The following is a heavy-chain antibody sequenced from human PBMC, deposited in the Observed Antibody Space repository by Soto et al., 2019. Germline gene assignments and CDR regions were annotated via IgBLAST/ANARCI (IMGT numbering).Heavy chain of an antibody. CDR2: ISGSGGST. V-gene: IGHV3-23*01. CDR1: GFTFSSYA. Sequence: EVQLLESGGGLVQPGGSLRLSCAASGFTFSSYAMSWVRQAPGKGLEWVSAISGSGGSTYYADSVKGRFTISRDNSKNTLYLQLNSLRAEDTAVYYCAKDTYYDFWRALVDYWGQGTLVTVSS. J-gene: IGHJ4*02. CDR3: AKDTYYDFWRALVDY. D-gene: IGHD3-3*01.